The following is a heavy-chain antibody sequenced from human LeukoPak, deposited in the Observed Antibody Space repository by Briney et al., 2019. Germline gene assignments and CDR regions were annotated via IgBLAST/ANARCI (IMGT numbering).Heavy chain of an antibody. CDR1: GFTFSSYS. CDR3: AKGASYDLLTGFPY. Sequence: GGSLRLSCAASGFTFSSYSMNWVRQAPGKGLEWVSSISSSSSYIYYADSVRGRFTISRDNSKNTLYLQMNSLRAEDTAVYYCAKGASYDLLTGFPYWGQGTLVTVSS. CDR2: ISSSSSYI. D-gene: IGHD3-9*01. J-gene: IGHJ4*02. V-gene: IGHV3-21*04.